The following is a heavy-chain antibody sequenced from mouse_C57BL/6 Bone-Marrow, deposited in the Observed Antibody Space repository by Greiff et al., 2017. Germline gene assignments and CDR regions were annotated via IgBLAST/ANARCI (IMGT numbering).Heavy chain of an antibody. CDR2: ISSGSSTI. V-gene: IGHV5-17*01. CDR3: GRQGTFDY. Sequence: EVMLVESGGGLVKPGGSLKLSCASSGFTFSDYGMHWVRQAPEKGLEWVAYISSGSSTIYYADTVKGRFTISRDNAKNTLFLQMTSLRSEATARYYCGRQGTFDYWGQGTTLTVSS. CDR1: GFTFSDYG. J-gene: IGHJ2*01.